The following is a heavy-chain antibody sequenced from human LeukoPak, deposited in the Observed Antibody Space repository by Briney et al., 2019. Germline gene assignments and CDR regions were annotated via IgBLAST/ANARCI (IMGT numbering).Heavy chain of an antibody. J-gene: IGHJ4*02. CDR3: AREAPYCSGGSCYDY. CDR1: GFIFSDHY. V-gene: IGHV3-72*01. CDR2: TRNKADSYTT. D-gene: IGHD2-15*01. Sequence: PGGSLRLSCVVSGFIFSDHYMDWVRQAPGKGLEWVGRTRNKADSYTTEYAASVKGRFTISRDDSKNSLYLQMNSLKTEDTAVYYCAREAPYCSGGSCYDYWGQGTLVTVSS.